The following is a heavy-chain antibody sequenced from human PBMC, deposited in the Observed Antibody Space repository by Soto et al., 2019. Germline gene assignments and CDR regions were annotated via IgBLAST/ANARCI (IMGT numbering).Heavy chain of an antibody. CDR3: ARGGVVPAAMRVDY. V-gene: IGHV4-34*01. J-gene: IGHJ4*02. D-gene: IGHD2-2*01. CDR2: INHSGST. CDR1: GGSFSGYY. Sequence: QVQLQQWGAGLLKPSETLSLTCAVYGGSFSGYYWSWIRQPPGKGLEWIGEINHSGSTNYNPSLKRRVTISVDTSRNQCSLKLSSVTAADTAVYYCARGGVVPAAMRVDYWGQGTLVTVSS.